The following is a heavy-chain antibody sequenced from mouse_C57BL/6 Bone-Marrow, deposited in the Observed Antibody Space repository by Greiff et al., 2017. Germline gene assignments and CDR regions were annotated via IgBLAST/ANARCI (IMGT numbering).Heavy chain of an antibody. J-gene: IGHJ3*01. Sequence: QVQLKESGAELVKPGASVKISCKASGYAFSSYWMNWVKQRPGKSLEWIGQIYPGDGDTNYNGKFKGKATLTADKSSSTAYMQLRRLTSDNSAVYFCARGAYWGQGTLVTVSA. CDR3: ARGAY. CDR1: GYAFSSYW. V-gene: IGHV1-80*01. CDR2: IYPGDGDT.